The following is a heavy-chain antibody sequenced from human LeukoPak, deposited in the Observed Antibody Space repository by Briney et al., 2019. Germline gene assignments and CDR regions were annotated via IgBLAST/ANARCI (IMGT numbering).Heavy chain of an antibody. D-gene: IGHD2-2*02. Sequence: SETLSLTCTVSGGSISSGSYYWSWIRQPAGKGLEWIGRIYTSGSTNYNPSLKSRVTISVDTSKNQFSLKLSSVTAADTAVYYCARSLHCSSTSCYTPYYFDYWGQGTLVTVSS. J-gene: IGHJ4*02. V-gene: IGHV4-61*02. CDR1: GGSISSGSYY. CDR2: IYTSGST. CDR3: ARSLHCSSTSCYTPYYFDY.